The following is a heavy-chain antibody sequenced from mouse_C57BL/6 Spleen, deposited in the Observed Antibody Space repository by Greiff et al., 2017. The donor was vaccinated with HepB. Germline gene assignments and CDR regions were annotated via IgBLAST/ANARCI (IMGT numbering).Heavy chain of an antibody. CDR2: ISDGGSYT. CDR1: GFTFSSYA. CDR3: ARDTDL. D-gene: IGHD1-1*01. V-gene: IGHV5-4*01. Sequence: EVKVVESGGGLVKPGGSLKLSCAASGFTFSSYAMSWVRQTPEKRLEWVATISDGGSYTYYPDNVKGRFTISRDNAKNNLYLQMSHLKSEDTAMYYCARDTDLWGQGTTLTVSS. J-gene: IGHJ2*01.